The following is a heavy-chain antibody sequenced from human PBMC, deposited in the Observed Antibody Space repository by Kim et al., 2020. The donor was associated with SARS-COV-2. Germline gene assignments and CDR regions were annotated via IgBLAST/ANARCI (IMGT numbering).Heavy chain of an antibody. CDR3: ARDRLSAAGRGG. V-gene: IGHV1-2*02. CDR2: INPNNGDT. CDR1: GYTFTDYS. J-gene: IGHJ4*02. Sequence: ASVKVSCKASGYTFTDYSIQWVRQAPGQGLEWMGWINPNNGDTNYAQNYQGRVTMTRDTSITTAYMELGRLTSDDTAVYYCARDRLSAAGRGGWGQGTLVTVSS. D-gene: IGHD6-13*01.